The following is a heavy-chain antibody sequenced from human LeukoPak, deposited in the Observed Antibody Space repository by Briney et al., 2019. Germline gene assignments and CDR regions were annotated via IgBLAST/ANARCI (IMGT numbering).Heavy chain of an antibody. CDR3: ARGYYCSGGSCYDDHWFDP. CDR1: GGSISSGSYY. CDR2: IYTSGST. V-gene: IGHV4-61*02. D-gene: IGHD2-15*01. Sequence: PSQTLSPTCTVSGGSISSGSYYWSWIRQPAGKGLEWIGRIYTSGSTNYNPSLKSRVTISVDTSKNQFSLKLSSVTAADTAVYYCARGYYCSGGSCYDDHWFDPWGQGTLVTVSS. J-gene: IGHJ5*02.